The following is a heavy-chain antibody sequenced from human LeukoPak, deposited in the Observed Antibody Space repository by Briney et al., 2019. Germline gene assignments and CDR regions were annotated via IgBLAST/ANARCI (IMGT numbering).Heavy chain of an antibody. V-gene: IGHV3-23*01. CDR2: MTGSGDAT. Sequence: PGGSLRLSCAGPGFTFSGHAMSWVRQAPRKGLEWVAGMTGSGDATYYADSVKGRFTISRDNSKNALYVQMDSLRADDTAIYYCAKGSGIYSVLDLWGQGTQVTVSS. J-gene: IGHJ4*02. D-gene: IGHD1-26*01. CDR3: AKGSGIYSVLDL. CDR1: GFTFSGHA.